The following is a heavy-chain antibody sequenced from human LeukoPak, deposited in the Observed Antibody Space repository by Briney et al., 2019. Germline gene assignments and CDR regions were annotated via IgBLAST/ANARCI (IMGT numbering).Heavy chain of an antibody. CDR1: GGSISSYY. CDR2: IYTSGST. CDR3: ARHSGYDYLDY. J-gene: IGHJ4*02. Sequence: PSETLSLTCTVSGGSISSYYWSWIRQPPGKGLEWIGYIYTSGSTNYNPSLKSRVTISVDTSKNQFSLKLSSVTAADTAVYYCARHSGYDYLDYWGQGTLVTVSS. D-gene: IGHD5-12*01. V-gene: IGHV4-4*09.